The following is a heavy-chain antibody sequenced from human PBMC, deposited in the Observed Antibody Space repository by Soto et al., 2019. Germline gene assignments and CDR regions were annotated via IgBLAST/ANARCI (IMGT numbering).Heavy chain of an antibody. CDR2: INAANGDT. D-gene: IGHD2-15*01. Sequence: QVQLVQSGPEVKKPGASVKVSCKASGYTFTSYGIHWVRQAPVQRLEWMGWINAANGDTKYSPKFQGRVTMTRDTAASTAYMELSSLRSEDTAVYYFVRWHVSATDIDWFDPWCQGTLVTVSS. CDR3: VRWHVSATDIDWFDP. CDR1: GYTFTSYG. J-gene: IGHJ5*02. V-gene: IGHV1-3*01.